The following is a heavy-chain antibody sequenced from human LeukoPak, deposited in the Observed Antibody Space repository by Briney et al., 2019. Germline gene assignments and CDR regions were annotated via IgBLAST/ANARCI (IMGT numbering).Heavy chain of an antibody. D-gene: IGHD6-6*01. J-gene: IGHJ5*02. V-gene: IGHV1-69*05. CDR2: IIPIFGTA. CDR1: GGTFSSYA. CDR3: ARGGAALRGGWDWFDP. Sequence: GASVKVSCKASGGTFSSYAISWVRQAPGQGLEWMGEIIPIFGTANYAQKFQGRVTITTDESTSTAYMELSSLRSEDTAVYYCARGGAALRGGWDWFDPWGQGTLVTVSS.